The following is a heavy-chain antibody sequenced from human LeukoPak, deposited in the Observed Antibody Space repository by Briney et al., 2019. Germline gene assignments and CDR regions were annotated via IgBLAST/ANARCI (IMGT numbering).Heavy chain of an antibody. V-gene: IGHV4-34*01. CDR3: ASRLVSPQDYYFDY. J-gene: IGHJ4*02. CDR2: INHSGST. D-gene: IGHD6-19*01. CDR1: GGSFSGYY. Sequence: SETLSLTCAVYGGSFSGYYWSWIRQPPGKGLEWIGEINHSGSTNYNPSLKSRVTISVDTSKNQFSLRLSSVTAADTAVYYCASRLVSPQDYYFDYWGQGTLVTVSS.